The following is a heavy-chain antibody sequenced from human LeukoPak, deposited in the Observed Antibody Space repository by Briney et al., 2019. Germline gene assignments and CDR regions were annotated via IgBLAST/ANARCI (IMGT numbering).Heavy chain of an antibody. CDR3: ARHVLGDDSSGYSYYYYMDV. Sequence: ASVKVSCKASGGTFSSYATSWVRQAPGQGLEWMGRIIPIFGTANYAQKFQGRVTIATDESTSTAYMELSSLRSEDTAVYYCARHVLGDDSSGYSYYYYMDVWGKGTTVTVSS. J-gene: IGHJ6*03. CDR1: GGTFSSYA. CDR2: IIPIFGTA. V-gene: IGHV1-69*05. D-gene: IGHD3-22*01.